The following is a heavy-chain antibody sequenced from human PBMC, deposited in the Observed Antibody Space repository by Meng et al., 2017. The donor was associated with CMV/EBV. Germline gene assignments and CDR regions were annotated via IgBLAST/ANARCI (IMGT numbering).Heavy chain of an antibody. CDR3: ARASTELDLLSGFDY. D-gene: IGHD1-7*01. CDR1: GFTFSSYS. J-gene: IGHJ4*02. V-gene: IGHV3-21*01. CDR2: ISSSSSYI. Sequence: GESLKISCAASGFTFSSYSMNWVRQAPGKGLEWVSSISSSSSYIYYADSVKGRFTISRDNAKNSLYLQMNSLRAEDTAVYYCARASTELDLLSGFDYWGQGTLVTVSS.